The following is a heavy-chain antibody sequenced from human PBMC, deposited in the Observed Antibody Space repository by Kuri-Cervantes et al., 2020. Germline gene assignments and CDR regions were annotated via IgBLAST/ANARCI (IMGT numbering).Heavy chain of an antibody. V-gene: IGHV1-58*01. J-gene: IGHJ3*02. Sequence: SVKVSCKASGFTFTSSAVQWVRQARGQRLEWIGWIVVGSGNTNYAQKFQERVTITRDMSTSTAYMELSSLRSEDTAVYYCARDPGLYDFWSGYYVGAFDIWGQGTMVTVSS. CDR2: IVVGSGNT. CDR1: GFTFTSSA. D-gene: IGHD3-3*01. CDR3: ARDPGLYDFWSGYYVGAFDI.